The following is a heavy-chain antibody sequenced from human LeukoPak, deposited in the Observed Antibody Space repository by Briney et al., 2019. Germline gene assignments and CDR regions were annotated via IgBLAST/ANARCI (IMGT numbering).Heavy chain of an antibody. V-gene: IGHV3-7*01. CDR2: RKQDVSEK. CDR1: GFTFSSYW. Sequence: GGSLRLSCAASGFTFSSYWMSWVRQAPGKGLEWVANRKQDVSEKYYVDSAKGRFTISRDNAKNSLYLQMNSLRAEDTAVYYCARVDIVVVPAAIVGSGYYYYMDVWGKGTTVTVSS. D-gene: IGHD2-2*02. CDR3: ARVDIVVVPAAIVGSGYYYYMDV. J-gene: IGHJ6*03.